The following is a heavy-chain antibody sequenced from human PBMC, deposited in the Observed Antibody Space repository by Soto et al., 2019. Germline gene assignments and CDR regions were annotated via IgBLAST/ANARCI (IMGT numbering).Heavy chain of an antibody. D-gene: IGHD5-18*01. J-gene: IGHJ6*02. CDR1: GYSFTTYW. Sequence: GESLKISCRGSGYSFTTYWISWVRQMPGKGLEWMGRIDPSDSYTNYSPSFQGHVTISADKSISTAYLQWSSLKASDTAMYYCARTSMQSRGYSYGHGGMDVWGQGTTVTVSS. CDR2: IDPSDSYT. CDR3: ARTSMQSRGYSYGHGGMDV. V-gene: IGHV5-10-1*01.